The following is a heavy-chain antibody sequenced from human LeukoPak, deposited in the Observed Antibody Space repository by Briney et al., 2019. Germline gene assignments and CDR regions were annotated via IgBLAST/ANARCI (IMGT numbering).Heavy chain of an antibody. D-gene: IGHD3-3*01. J-gene: IGHJ4*02. CDR3: AKTLKNVLRFLEWFKGGDPSPDY. CDR2: ISGSGGST. V-gene: IGHV3-23*01. CDR1: GFSFSSSA. Sequence: PGGSLRLSCAASGFSFSSSAMSWVRQAPGKGLEWVSAISGSGGSTYYADSVKGRFTISRDNSKNTLYLQMNSLRAEDTAVYYCAKTLKNVLRFLEWFKGGDPSPDYWGQGTLVTVSS.